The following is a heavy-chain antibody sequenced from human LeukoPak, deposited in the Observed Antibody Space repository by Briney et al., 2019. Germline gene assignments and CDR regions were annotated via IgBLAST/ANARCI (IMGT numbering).Heavy chain of an antibody. CDR2: IFPGDSDT. Sequence: GESLQISCKASGYNFSNYWIGWVRQMPGKGLEWMGIIFPGDSDTRYSPSIQGQVTISVDRSISTAYLQWSSLKASDTAIYYCARRPLHSQNWLAPWGQGTLVTVSS. CDR3: ARRPLHSQNWLAP. J-gene: IGHJ5*02. CDR1: GYNFSNYW. V-gene: IGHV5-51*01.